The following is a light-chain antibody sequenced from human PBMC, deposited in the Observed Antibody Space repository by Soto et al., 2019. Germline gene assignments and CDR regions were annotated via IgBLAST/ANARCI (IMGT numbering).Light chain of an antibody. CDR3: CSYASSSTYV. CDR2: EVS. V-gene: IGLV2-23*02. Sequence: QSVLTQPASVSGSPGQSITVSCTGTSSDVGSYTLVSWYQQHPGKAPKLMIYEVSKRPSGVSNRFSGSKSGNTASLTISGLQAEDEADYYCCSYASSSTYVFGTGTKATVL. J-gene: IGLJ1*01. CDR1: SSDVGSYTL.